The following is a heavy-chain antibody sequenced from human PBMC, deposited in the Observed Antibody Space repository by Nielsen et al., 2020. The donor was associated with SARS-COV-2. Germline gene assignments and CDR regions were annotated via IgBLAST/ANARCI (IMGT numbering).Heavy chain of an antibody. J-gene: IGHJ6*03. CDR1: GGTFSSYA. CDR3: AREARYSGYDWHYYYYMDV. D-gene: IGHD5-12*01. CDR2: IIPIFGTA. Sequence: SVKVSCKASGGTFSSYAISWVRQAPGQGLEWMGGIIPIFGTANYAQKFQGRVTITADESTSTAYMELSSLRSEDTAVYYCAREARYSGYDWHYYYYMDVWGKGTTVTVSS. V-gene: IGHV1-69*13.